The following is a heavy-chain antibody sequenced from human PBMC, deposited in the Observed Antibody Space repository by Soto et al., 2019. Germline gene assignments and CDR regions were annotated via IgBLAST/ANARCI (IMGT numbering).Heavy chain of an antibody. CDR3: ARSPSMIRGVILDG. V-gene: IGHV4-59*08. D-gene: IGHD3-10*01. CDR1: GGSITNYY. CDR2: IFYTGST. Sequence: SETLALTCTVSGGSITNYYWNWIRQAPGKGLEWIGYIFYTGSTNYNPSLKSRVTISVDTSENQFSLKLSSVTAADTAVYFCARSPSMIRGVILDGWGQGMLVTVSS. J-gene: IGHJ4*02.